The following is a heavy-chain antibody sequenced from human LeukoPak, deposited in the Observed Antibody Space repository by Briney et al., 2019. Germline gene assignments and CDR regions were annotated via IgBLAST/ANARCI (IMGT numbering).Heavy chain of an antibody. CDR2: INPNSGGT. J-gene: IGHJ4*02. V-gene: IGHV1-2*02. CDR1: GYTFTGYY. Sequence: ASVKVSCKASGYTFTGYYMHWVRQAPGQGLEWMGWINPNSGGTNYAQKFQGRVTMTRDTSISTAYMELSRLRSDGTAVYYCARDIGRYSSYLFDYWGQGTLVTVSS. D-gene: IGHD6-13*01. CDR3: ARDIGRYSSYLFDY.